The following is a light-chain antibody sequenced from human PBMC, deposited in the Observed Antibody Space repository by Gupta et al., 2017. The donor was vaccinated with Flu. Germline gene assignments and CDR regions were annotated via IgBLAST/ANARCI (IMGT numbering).Light chain of an antibody. Sequence: DVLSTHSPLTLPVTLVQRASISCRSSQGLVYSEGNTYLNWFQQRPGQSPRRLIYKVSTRESGVPDRFSGSGSGTDFTLKISRVEAEDVGVYYCMQGTNWSYTFGQGTKLEIK. CDR2: KVS. CDR3: MQGTNWSYT. V-gene: IGKV2-30*01. CDR1: QGLVYSEGNTY. J-gene: IGKJ2*01.